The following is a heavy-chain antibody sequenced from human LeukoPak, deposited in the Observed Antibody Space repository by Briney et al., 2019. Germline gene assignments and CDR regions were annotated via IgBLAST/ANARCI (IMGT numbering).Heavy chain of an antibody. Sequence: GGSLRLSCAASGFTFSSYWMSWVRQAPGKGLEWVANIKQDGSEKYYVDSVKGRFTISRDNTKKSLYLRMSSLRAEDTAVYYCAFYYYYGMDVWGQGTTVTVSS. V-gene: IGHV3-7*02. CDR1: GFTFSSYW. CDR2: IKQDGSEK. CDR3: AFYYYYGMDV. J-gene: IGHJ6*02.